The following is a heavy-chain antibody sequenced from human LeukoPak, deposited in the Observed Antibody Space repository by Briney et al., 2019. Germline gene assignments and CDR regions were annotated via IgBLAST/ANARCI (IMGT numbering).Heavy chain of an antibody. CDR1: GFTFSSYD. CDR2: ICTADDT. J-gene: IGHJ3*02. D-gene: IGHD2-15*01. V-gene: IGHV3-13*01. Sequence: GGSLRLSCAASGFTFSSYDMHWVRQAPGKGLEWVSAICTADDTYYPGSVKGRFTISRENAKNSLFLQMNSLRAGDTAVYYCARAWWGGAFDTWGRGTMVTVSS. CDR3: ARAWWGGAFDT.